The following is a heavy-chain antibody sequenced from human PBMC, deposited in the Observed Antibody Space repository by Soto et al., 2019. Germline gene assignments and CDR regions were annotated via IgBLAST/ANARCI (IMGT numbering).Heavy chain of an antibody. Sequence: PGGSLRLSCAASGFTFSDYYMSWIRQAPGKGLEWVSYISSSGSTIYYADSVKGRFTISRDNAKNSLYLQMNSLRAEDTAVYYCARDLRRLRRPDYGDKRSADYWGQGTLVTVSS. CDR1: GFTFSDYY. V-gene: IGHV3-11*01. CDR3: ARDLRRLRRPDYGDKRSADY. CDR2: ISSSGSTI. J-gene: IGHJ4*02. D-gene: IGHD4-17*01.